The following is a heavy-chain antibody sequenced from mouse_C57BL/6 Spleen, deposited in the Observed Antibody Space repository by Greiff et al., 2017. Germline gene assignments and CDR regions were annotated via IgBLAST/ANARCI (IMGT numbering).Heavy chain of an antibody. Sequence: QVQLQQSGAELVKPGASVKLSCTASGYTFTSYWMHWVKQKPGQGLEWIGMIHPNSGSTNYNEKFKSKATLTENKSSSTAYMQLNSLTSEDSAVYYCARVRLGYYFDYWGQGTTLTVSS. D-gene: IGHD2-14*01. CDR1: GYTFTSYW. V-gene: IGHV1-64*01. CDR2: IHPNSGST. CDR3: ARVRLGYYFDY. J-gene: IGHJ2*01.